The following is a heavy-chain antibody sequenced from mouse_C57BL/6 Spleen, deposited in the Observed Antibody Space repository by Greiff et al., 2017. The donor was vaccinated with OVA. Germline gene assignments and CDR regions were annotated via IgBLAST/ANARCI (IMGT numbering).Heavy chain of an antibody. J-gene: IGHJ1*03. D-gene: IGHD2-5*01. CDR2: INPSSGYT. V-gene: IGHV1-4*01. CDR3: GGTGSNWGYFDV. CDR1: GYTFTSYT. Sequence: VQLQQSGADLARPGASVKMSCKASGYTFTSYTMHWVKQRPGQGLEWIGYINPSSGYTKYNQKFKDKATLTVDKSSSTAYMQQSSLTSEDSAVYYYGGTGSNWGYFDVWGTGTTVTVSS.